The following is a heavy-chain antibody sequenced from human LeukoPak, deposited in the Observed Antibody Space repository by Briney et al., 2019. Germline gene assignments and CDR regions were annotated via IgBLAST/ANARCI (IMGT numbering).Heavy chain of an antibody. CDR2: INWNGGST. J-gene: IGHJ4*02. CDR1: GFTFDDYG. D-gene: IGHD2-2*01. CDR3: ARDREYQLLSFLDY. Sequence: PGGSLRLSCAASGFTFDDYGMSWVRHAPGKGLEWVSGINWNGGSTGYADSGKGRFTISRDNAKNSLYLQMNSLRAEDTALYYCARDREYQLLSFLDYWGQGTLVTVSS. V-gene: IGHV3-20*04.